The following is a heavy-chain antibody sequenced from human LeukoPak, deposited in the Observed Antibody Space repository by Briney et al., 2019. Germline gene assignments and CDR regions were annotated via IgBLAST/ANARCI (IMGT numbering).Heavy chain of an antibody. V-gene: IGHV3-23*01. D-gene: IGHD6-19*01. CDR3: ANIAVAGTGDY. CDR1: GFTFSSYA. CDR2: ISGSGGST. J-gene: IGHJ4*02. Sequence: GGSLRLSCAASGFTFSSYAMSWVRQAPGKGLEWVSGISGSGGSTYYADSVKGRFTISRDNSKNTVFLQMNSLRAEDTAVYYCANIAVAGTGDYWGQGTLVTVSS.